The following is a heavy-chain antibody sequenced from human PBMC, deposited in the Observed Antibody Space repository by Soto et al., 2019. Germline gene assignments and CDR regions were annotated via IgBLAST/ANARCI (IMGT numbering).Heavy chain of an antibody. D-gene: IGHD6-13*01. CDR3: ARLAPIAAADGMDV. Sequence: PSETLSLTCTVSGGSVTSDEDYWSWIRQSPGKGLEWIGYISNSGSTGYNPSLKTRLSMSVDRSKNQFTLRLTSVTAADTAVYYCARLAPIAAADGMDVWGQGTTVTVSS. CDR2: ISNSGST. J-gene: IGHJ6*02. V-gene: IGHV4-30-4*01. CDR1: GGSVTSDEDY.